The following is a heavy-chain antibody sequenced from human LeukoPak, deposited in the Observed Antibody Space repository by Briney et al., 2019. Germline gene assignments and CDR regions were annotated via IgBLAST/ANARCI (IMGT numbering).Heavy chain of an antibody. D-gene: IGHD2-15*01. CDR2: ISSSGSTI. CDR1: GFTFIDYY. V-gene: IGHV3-11*04. Sequence: GGSLRLSCADSGFTFIDYYMSWIRQAPGKGLEWVSYISSSGSTIYYADSVKGRFTISRDNAKHSLYLQMNSLRAEDTAMYFCARDNTLYYYWGQGTLVTVSS. CDR3: ARDNTLYYY. J-gene: IGHJ4*02.